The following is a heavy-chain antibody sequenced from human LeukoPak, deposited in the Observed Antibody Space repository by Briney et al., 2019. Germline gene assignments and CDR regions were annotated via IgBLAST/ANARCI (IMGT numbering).Heavy chain of an antibody. CDR1: GGSLSSGGYS. V-gene: IGHV4-30-2*01. CDR2: IYHSGST. J-gene: IGHJ5*02. D-gene: IGHD3-10*01. Sequence: SEALPLTCAVSGGSLSSGGYSWSWIRQPPGKGLEWIGYIYHSGSTYYNPSLKSRVTISVDRSKNQFSLKLSSVTAADTAVYYCARGGLYYYGSGSYSPFDPWGQGTLVTVSS. CDR3: ARGGLYYYGSGSYSPFDP.